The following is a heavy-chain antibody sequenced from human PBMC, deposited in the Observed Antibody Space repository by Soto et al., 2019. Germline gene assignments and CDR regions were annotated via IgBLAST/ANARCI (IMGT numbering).Heavy chain of an antibody. CDR2: IWYDGSNK. V-gene: IGHV3-33*08. D-gene: IGHD3-3*01. CDR1: GLTFSDYG. CDR3: VTQRVESADD. Sequence: QVQVVESGGGVVQPGRSLVLSCVVSGLTFSDYGMHWVRQAPGKGLEWVAVIWYDGSNKYYADSVKGRFTVSRDNSKKMVHLQMHSLRAEDTAVYYCVTQRVESADDWGQGTLVTVSS. J-gene: IGHJ4*02.